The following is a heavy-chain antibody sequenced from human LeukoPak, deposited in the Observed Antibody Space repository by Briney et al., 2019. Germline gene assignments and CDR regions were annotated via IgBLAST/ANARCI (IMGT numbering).Heavy chain of an antibody. Sequence: ASVKVSCKASGYTFTGYYMHWVRQAPGQGLEWMGWINPNSGGTNYAQKFQGRVTMTRDTSTSTAYMELRSLRSDDTAVYYCARIPDPYYDFWSGYYTDGYYFDYWGQGTLVTVSS. CDR2: INPNSGGT. D-gene: IGHD3-3*01. CDR1: GYTFTGYY. CDR3: ARIPDPYYDFWSGYYTDGYYFDY. J-gene: IGHJ4*02. V-gene: IGHV1-2*02.